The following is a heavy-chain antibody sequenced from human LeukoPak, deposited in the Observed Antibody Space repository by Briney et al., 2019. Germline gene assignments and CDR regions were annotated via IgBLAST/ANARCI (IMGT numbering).Heavy chain of an antibody. D-gene: IGHD5-12*01. V-gene: IGHV3-30*02. Sequence: GGSLSLYCSASGFVLSDYDRHWVRQAPGKGLEWVAFVRNDGSNEYYVGSVKGRFTISRDKSKNTLYLQMNSLRVEDTAVYSCAKESDSGYHSQGPKHGGRDTLVTVSS. CDR2: VRNDGSNE. J-gene: IGHJ1*01. CDR3: AKESDSGYHSQGPKH. CDR1: GFVLSDYD.